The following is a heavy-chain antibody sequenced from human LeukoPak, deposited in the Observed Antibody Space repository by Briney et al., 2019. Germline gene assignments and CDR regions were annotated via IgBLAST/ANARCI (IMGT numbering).Heavy chain of an antibody. CDR2: INPYSGGT. D-gene: IGHD3-9*01. CDR1: GYTFTDYY. CDR3: ARSILYYDILTGYYADQYYLDY. V-gene: IGHV1-2*02. J-gene: IGHJ4*02. Sequence: ASVKVSCKASGYTFTDYYLHWVRQAPGQGLEWMGWINPYSGGTNYAQKFQGRVTMTRDTSISTAYMELSRLRSDDTAVYYCARSILYYDILTGYYADQYYLDYWGQGTLVTVSS.